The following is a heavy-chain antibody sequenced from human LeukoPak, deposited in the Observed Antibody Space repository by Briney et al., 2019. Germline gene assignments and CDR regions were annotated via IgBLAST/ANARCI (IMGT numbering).Heavy chain of an antibody. CDR3: ASRHSDGYFDY. D-gene: IGHD3-22*01. Sequence: TGGSLRLSCAASGFTFDEYAMSWVRQLPGTGLEWVSGLNWNGDTTDYADSVRGRFTISRDNAKNSLYLQMNSLTAEDTAFYYCASRHSDGYFDYWGQGTLVTVSS. CDR1: GFTFDEYA. V-gene: IGHV3-20*04. CDR2: LNWNGDTT. J-gene: IGHJ4*02.